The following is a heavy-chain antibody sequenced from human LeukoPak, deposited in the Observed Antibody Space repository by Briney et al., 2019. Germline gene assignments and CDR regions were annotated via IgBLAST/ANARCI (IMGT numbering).Heavy chain of an antibody. D-gene: IGHD6-13*01. Sequence: PGGSLRLSCAASGFTFSSFTMNWVRQAPGKGLEWVSSISSTSTYIHYADSVKGRFTIPRDNAKNSLYLQMNSLRAEDTAVYYCASQYSNRTYDYWGQGTLVTVSS. J-gene: IGHJ4*02. CDR1: GFTFSSFT. V-gene: IGHV3-21*04. CDR3: ASQYSNRTYDY. CDR2: ISSTSTYI.